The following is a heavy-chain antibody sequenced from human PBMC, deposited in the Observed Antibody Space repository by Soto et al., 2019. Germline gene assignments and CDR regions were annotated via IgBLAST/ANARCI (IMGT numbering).Heavy chain of an antibody. V-gene: IGHV3-74*01. Sequence: GGSLRLSCAASGFTFSTYWMHWVRQVPGKGLVWVSRIKSDGSSTSYADSVEGRFTVSRDKAKNTLYLQMDSLGAEDTAIYFCVRTSMVRGGINHYYGMDVWGQGTTVTVSS. CDR1: GFTFSTYW. CDR2: IKSDGSST. J-gene: IGHJ6*02. D-gene: IGHD3-10*01. CDR3: VRTSMVRGGINHYYGMDV.